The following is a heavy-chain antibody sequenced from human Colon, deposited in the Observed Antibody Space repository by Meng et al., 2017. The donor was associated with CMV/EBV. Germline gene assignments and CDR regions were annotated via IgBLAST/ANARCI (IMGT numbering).Heavy chain of an antibody. Sequence: SCVASDFTLNGAWMNWVRQAPGKGLEWVGRVKSASAGGAADDAAHVKGRFTVSRDDSRKTVHLQMDNLKIEDTAVYYCTTGWHQYFDFWGQGALVTVSS. J-gene: IGHJ4*02. D-gene: IGHD2-15*01. CDR1: DFTLNGAW. V-gene: IGHV3-15*07. CDR3: TTGWHQYFDF. CDR2: VKSASAGGAA.